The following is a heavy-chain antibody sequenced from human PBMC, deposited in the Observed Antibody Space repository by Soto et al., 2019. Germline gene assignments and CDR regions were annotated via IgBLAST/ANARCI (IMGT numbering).Heavy chain of an antibody. CDR1: GGSISSGGYY. V-gene: IGHV4-31*03. CDR3: AXGLSEMATISRPYYFDY. Sequence: SETLSLTCTISGGSISSGGYYWSWIRQHPGKGLEWIGYIYYSGSTYYNPSLKSRVTISVDTSKNQFSLKLSSVTAADTAVYYCAXGLSEMATISRPYYFDYWGQGTLVTVSS. J-gene: IGHJ4*02. CDR2: IYYSGST. D-gene: IGHD5-12*01.